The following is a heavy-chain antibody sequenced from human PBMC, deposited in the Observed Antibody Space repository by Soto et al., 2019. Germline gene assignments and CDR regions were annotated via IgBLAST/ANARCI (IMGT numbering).Heavy chain of an antibody. V-gene: IGHV3-23*01. CDR3: ARRSSSWYFDY. D-gene: IGHD6-13*01. J-gene: IGHJ4*02. Sequence: GGSLRLSCAASGFTFSSYAMNWVRQAPGKGLEWASVISGSDGSTYYADSVKGRFTISRDNSKNTLNLQMNSLRAEDTAVYYCARRSSSWYFDYWGQGTLVTVSS. CDR1: GFTFSSYA. CDR2: ISGSDGST.